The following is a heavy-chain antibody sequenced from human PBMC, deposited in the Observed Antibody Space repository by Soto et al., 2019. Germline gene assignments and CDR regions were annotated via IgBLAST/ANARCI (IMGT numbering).Heavy chain of an antibody. CDR2: VSTSSTYI. J-gene: IGHJ6*03. CDR3: ARMRGTTRDMDV. CDR1: GFTFSSYT. Sequence: EVQLVESGGGLVKPGGSLQLSCASSGFTFSSYTMNWVRQAPGKELEWVSSVSTSSTYIFYADSVQGRFTISRDNAKNSLYLQMHSLRVEDTAVYHCARMRGTTRDMDVWGTGTTVTVSS. V-gene: IGHV3-21*01. D-gene: IGHD1-7*01.